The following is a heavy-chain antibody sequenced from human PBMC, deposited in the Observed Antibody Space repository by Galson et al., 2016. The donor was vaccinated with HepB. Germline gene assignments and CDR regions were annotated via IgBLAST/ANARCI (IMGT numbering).Heavy chain of an antibody. D-gene: IGHD5-24*01. CDR1: GFAFSSHW. Sequence: SLRLSCAASGFAFSSHWMHWVRQDLGKGLVWVSRINSDGTISNYADSVKGRPTISRDNAKNSVYLQMNSLRAEDTGVYYCATRDDLYRGFWGQGTLVTVSS. CDR3: ATRDDLYRGF. J-gene: IGHJ4*02. V-gene: IGHV3-74*01. CDR2: INSDGTIS.